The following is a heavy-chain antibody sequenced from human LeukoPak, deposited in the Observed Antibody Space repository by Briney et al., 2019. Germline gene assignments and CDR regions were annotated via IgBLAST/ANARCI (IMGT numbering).Heavy chain of an antibody. J-gene: IGHJ4*02. CDR3: ASQGLGDYVWGSYRYTGVDY. Sequence: GGSLRLSCAASGFTFSSYAMSWVRQAPGKGLEWVSAISGSSGSTYYADSVKGRFTISRDNSKNTLYLQMNSLRAEDTAVYYCASQGLGDYVWGSYRYTGVDYWGQGTLVTVSS. CDR1: GFTFSSYA. CDR2: ISGSSGST. V-gene: IGHV3-23*01. D-gene: IGHD3-16*02.